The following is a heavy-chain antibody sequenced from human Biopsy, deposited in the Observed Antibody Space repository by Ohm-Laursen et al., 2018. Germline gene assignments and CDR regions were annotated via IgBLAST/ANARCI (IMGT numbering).Heavy chain of an antibody. V-gene: IGHV3-21*01. CDR2: ISASGTHI. J-gene: IGHJ4*02. CDR1: GFTFSGFS. D-gene: IGHD2-8*01. CDR3: VRDGEAKYCKHGVCPSDF. Sequence: SLRLSCTASGFTFSGFSMNWVRQAPGQGLEWVSSISASGTHIYYTDSVKGRFTVSRDNGKNSVYLQMNSLRVEDTAVYYCVRDGEAKYCKHGVCPSDFWGQGTLVTVSS.